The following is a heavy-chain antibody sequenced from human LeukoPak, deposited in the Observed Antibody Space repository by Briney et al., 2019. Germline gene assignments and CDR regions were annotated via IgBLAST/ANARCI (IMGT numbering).Heavy chain of an antibody. J-gene: IGHJ5*02. D-gene: IGHD3-22*01. CDR3: AKIMDAISSATIASSGSYH. CDR2: ISSSGGGT. CDR1: GFNFSSYA. V-gene: IGHV3-23*01. Sequence: PGGSLRLSCAASGFNFSSYAMNWVRQTPGKGLEWVSTISSSGGGTYYADSVKGRFTISRDNSKNTLYLQMNSLRGEDTAIYYCAKIMDAISSATIASSGSYHWGQGTLVTVSS.